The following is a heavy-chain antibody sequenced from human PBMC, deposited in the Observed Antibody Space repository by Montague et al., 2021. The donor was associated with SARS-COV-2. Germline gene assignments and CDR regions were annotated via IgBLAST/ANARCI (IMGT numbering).Heavy chain of an antibody. D-gene: IGHD3-22*01. CDR2: IYYSGST. CDR3: AGEIVVVTQTYHYGMDV. J-gene: IGHJ6*02. Sequence: SETLSLTCTVSGGSISGSSYYWSWIRQPPGKGLEWIGYIYYSGSTYYNPSLKSRVTISVDTSKNQFSLKLSSVTAADTAVYYCAGEIVVVTQTYHYGMDVWGQGTTVTVSS. CDR1: GGSISGSSYY. V-gene: IGHV4-39*07.